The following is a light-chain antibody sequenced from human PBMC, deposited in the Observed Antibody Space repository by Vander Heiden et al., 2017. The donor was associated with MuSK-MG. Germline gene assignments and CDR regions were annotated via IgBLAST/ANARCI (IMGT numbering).Light chain of an antibody. CDR1: QDISKY. CDR3: QQYDNLPLT. J-gene: IGKJ4*01. Sequence: DTQMTQSPSPLSASVGDRVIITCQASQDISKYLNWYQQKPGKAPKVLIYDASTLETGVPSRFSGSGSGTDFTFTISSLQPEDIATYYCQQYDNLPLTFGGGTKVEIK. CDR2: DAS. V-gene: IGKV1-33*01.